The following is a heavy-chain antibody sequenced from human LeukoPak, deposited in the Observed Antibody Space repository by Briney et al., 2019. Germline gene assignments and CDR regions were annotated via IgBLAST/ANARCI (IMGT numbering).Heavy chain of an antibody. CDR3: ARDDGITYYYDSSGSLDY. Sequence: QPGGSLRLSCAASGFTFSSYWMSWVRQAPGKGLEWVANIKQDGSEKYYVDSVKGRFTISRDNAKNSLYLQVNSLRAEDTAVYYCARDDGITYYYDSSGSLDYWGQGTLVTVSS. D-gene: IGHD3-22*01. CDR1: GFTFSSYW. CDR2: IKQDGSEK. V-gene: IGHV3-7*01. J-gene: IGHJ4*02.